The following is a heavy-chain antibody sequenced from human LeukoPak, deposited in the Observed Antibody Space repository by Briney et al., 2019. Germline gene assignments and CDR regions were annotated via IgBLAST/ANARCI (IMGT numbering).Heavy chain of an antibody. V-gene: IGHV1-2*04. CDR3: ARDFPTDFHGSGSLSGGKDV. J-gene: IGHJ6*02. Sequence: GASVKVSCKASGYTFTGYYMHWVRQAPGQGLEWMGWINPNSGGTNYAQKFQGWVTMTRDTSISTAYMELSRLRSDDTAVYYRARDFPTDFHGSGSLSGGKDVWGQGTTVTVSS. CDR1: GYTFTGYY. D-gene: IGHD3-10*01. CDR2: INPNSGGT.